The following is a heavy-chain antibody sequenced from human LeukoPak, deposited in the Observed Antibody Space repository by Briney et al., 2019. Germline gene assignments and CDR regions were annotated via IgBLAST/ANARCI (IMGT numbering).Heavy chain of an antibody. CDR2: ISSSSSYI. V-gene: IGHV3-21*01. CDR3: ARDSPPPMSNFDY. D-gene: IGHD6-6*01. CDR1: GFTFSSYS. Sequence: GGSLRLSCAASGFTFSSYSMNWVRQAPGKGLEWVSSISSSSSYIYYADSVKGRFTISRDNAKNSLYLQMNSLGAEDTAVYYCARDSPPPMSNFDYWGQGTLVTVSS. J-gene: IGHJ4*02.